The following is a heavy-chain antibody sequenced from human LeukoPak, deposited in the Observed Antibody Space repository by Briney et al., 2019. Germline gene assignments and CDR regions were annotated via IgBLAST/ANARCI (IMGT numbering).Heavy chain of an antibody. Sequence: SETLSLTCSVSGGSFSGYYWSWIRQPPGRGLEWIGFIYYSGSTDYNPSLKRRVTISIDTSKKQFSLKLTSVTAADTAVYYCARGVVLTGYPLGFWGRGTLVTVSS. J-gene: IGHJ4*02. CDR2: IYYSGST. CDR1: GGSFSGYY. CDR3: ARGVVLTGYPLGF. D-gene: IGHD3-9*01. V-gene: IGHV4-59*01.